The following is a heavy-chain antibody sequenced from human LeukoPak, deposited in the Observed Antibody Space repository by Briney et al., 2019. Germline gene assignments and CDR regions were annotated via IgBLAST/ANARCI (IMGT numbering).Heavy chain of an antibody. Sequence: SETLSLTCTVSGGSISSSYWSWIRQPPGKGLVWIGYIHYSGITNYNPSLKSRVTVSVDTSKNQFSLKLSTVTAADTAVYYCATGEWIVGYFQHWGQGTLVTVSS. D-gene: IGHD2-21*01. CDR2: IHYSGIT. J-gene: IGHJ1*01. CDR3: ATGEWIVGYFQH. V-gene: IGHV4-59*08. CDR1: GGSISSSY.